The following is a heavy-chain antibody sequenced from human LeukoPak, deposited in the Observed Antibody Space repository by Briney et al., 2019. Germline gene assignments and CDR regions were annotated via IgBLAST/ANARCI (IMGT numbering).Heavy chain of an antibody. V-gene: IGHV1-2*02. CDR1: GYTFTGYY. D-gene: IGHD3-10*01. CDR2: INPNSGGT. J-gene: IGHJ3*02. Sequence: ASVKVSCKASGYTFTGYYMHWVRQAPGQGLEWMGWINPNSGGTNYAQKFQGRVTMTRDTSISTAYMELSRLRSDDTAVYYCARAGVWYYYGSGTQWGAFDIWGQGIMVTVSS. CDR3: ARAGVWYYYGSGTQWGAFDI.